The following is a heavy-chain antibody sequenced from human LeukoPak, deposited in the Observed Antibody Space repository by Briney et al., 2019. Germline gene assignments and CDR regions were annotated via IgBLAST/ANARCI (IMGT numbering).Heavy chain of an antibody. J-gene: IGHJ4*02. Sequence: GGSLRLLCAASGFSFRDYYMSWIRQAPGKGLKWVSYISSSGSTIYYADSVKGRFTISRDNAKNSLYLQMNSLRAEDTAVYYCARDIYDSSGYVDYWGQGTLVTVSS. D-gene: IGHD3-22*01. V-gene: IGHV3-11*01. CDR3: ARDIYDSSGYVDY. CDR1: GFSFRDYY. CDR2: ISSSGSTI.